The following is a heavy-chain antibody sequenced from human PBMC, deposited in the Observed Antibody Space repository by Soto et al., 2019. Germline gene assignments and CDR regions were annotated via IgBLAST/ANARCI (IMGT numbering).Heavy chain of an antibody. CDR2: ISWDGGST. Sequence: PGGSLSLSCAASGFTFDDYTMHWVRQAPGKGLEWVSLISWDGGSTYYADSVKGRFTISRDNSKNSLYLQMNSLRTEDTALYYCAKALAPGRPYYYYGMDVWGQGTTVTVSS. D-gene: IGHD1-1*01. CDR1: GFTFDDYT. CDR3: AKALAPGRPYYYYGMDV. V-gene: IGHV3-43*01. J-gene: IGHJ6*02.